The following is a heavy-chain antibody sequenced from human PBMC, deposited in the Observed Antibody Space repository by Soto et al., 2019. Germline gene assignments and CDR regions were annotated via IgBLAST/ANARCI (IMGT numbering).Heavy chain of an antibody. D-gene: IGHD2-21*02. CDR1: GFTFSSYA. Sequence: EVQLLESGGGLVQPGGSLRLSCAASGFTFSSYAMSWVRQAPGKGLEWVSAISGSGGSTYYADSVKGRFTISSDNSKTTLYLQMNSRRAEDTAVYYCAKAGAYCGGDCYSSWFDPWGQGTLVTVSS. V-gene: IGHV3-23*01. CDR3: AKAGAYCGGDCYSSWFDP. J-gene: IGHJ5*02. CDR2: ISGSGGST.